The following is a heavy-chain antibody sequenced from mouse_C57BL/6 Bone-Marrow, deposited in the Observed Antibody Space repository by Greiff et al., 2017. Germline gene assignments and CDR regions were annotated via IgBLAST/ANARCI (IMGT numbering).Heavy chain of an antibody. Sequence: VQLKESGPELVKPGASVKISCKASGYSFTGYYMNWVKQSPEKSLEWIGEINPSTGGTTYNQKFKAKATLTVDKSSSTAYMQLKSLTSEDSAVYYCAKDLFITTVVAPRNCWGQGTSVTVSS. CDR1: GYSFTGYY. V-gene: IGHV1-42*01. CDR2: INPSTGGT. CDR3: AKDLFITTVVAPRNC. J-gene: IGHJ4*01. D-gene: IGHD1-1*01.